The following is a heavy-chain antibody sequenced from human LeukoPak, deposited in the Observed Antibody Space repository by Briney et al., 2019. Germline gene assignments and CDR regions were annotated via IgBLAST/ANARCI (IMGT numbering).Heavy chain of an antibody. D-gene: IGHD1-26*01. CDR3: VRGAVGTGVWFDP. V-gene: IGHV3-74*01. CDR1: GFAFSGYW. CDR2: INIDGATT. Sequence: GGSLRLSCAASGFAFSGYWMHWVRQAPGKGLEWVSRINIDGATTNYADSVKGRFTISRDNAKNTLHLQMNSLRADDTAVYYCVRGAVGTGVWFDPWGQGTLVTVSS. J-gene: IGHJ5*02.